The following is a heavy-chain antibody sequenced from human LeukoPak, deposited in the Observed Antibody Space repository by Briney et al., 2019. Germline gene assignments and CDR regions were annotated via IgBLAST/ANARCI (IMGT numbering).Heavy chain of an antibody. V-gene: IGHV3-13*01. Sequence: GGSLRLSCAASGFTSSSYDMHWVRQATGKGLEWVSAIGTAGDTYYPGSVKGRFTISRENAKNSLYLQMNSLRAGDTAVYYCARSRWGSAMVTPYYFDYWGQGTLVTVSS. CDR3: ARSRWGSAMVTPYYFDY. CDR1: GFTSSSYD. CDR2: IGTAGDT. J-gene: IGHJ4*02. D-gene: IGHD5-18*01.